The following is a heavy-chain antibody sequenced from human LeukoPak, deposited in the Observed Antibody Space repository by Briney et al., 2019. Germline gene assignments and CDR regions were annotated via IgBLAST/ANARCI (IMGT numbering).Heavy chain of an antibody. V-gene: IGHV3-7*01. CDR3: ARDIGWDGPYRFDY. Sequence: GGSLRLSCAASGFTFSNAWMSWVRQAPGKGLEWVANIKQDGSENHFVDSMKGRFTISRDNAKNSLYLQMNSLRGEDTAVYYCARDIGWDGPYRFDYWGQGTLVTVSS. D-gene: IGHD1-26*01. CDR1: GFTFSNAW. CDR2: IKQDGSEN. J-gene: IGHJ4*02.